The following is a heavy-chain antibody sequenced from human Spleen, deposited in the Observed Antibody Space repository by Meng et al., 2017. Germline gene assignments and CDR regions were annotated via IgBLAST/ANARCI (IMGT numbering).Heavy chain of an antibody. V-gene: IGHV3-23*01. J-gene: IGHJ4*02. D-gene: IGHD2-15*01. Sequence: GESLKISCAASGFTLSSYAMSWVRQAPGKGLEWVSASSGSGVNTDYADSVKGRFTISRDNAKNTLYPQMNSLRGEDTAVYYCARDVAGRGGYWGQGTLVTVSS. CDR1: GFTLSSYA. CDR3: ARDVAGRGGY. CDR2: SSGSGVNT.